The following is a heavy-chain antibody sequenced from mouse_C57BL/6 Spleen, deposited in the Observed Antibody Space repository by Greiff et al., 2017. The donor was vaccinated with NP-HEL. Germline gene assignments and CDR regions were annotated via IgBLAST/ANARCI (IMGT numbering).Heavy chain of an antibody. J-gene: IGHJ4*01. Sequence: EVHLVESGGGLVKPGGSLKLSCAASGFTFSDYGMHWVRQAPEKGLEWVAYISSGSSTIYYADTVKGRFTISRDNAKNTLFLQMTSLRSEDTAMYYCARSLYGSSYGYAMDYWGQGTSVTVSS. CDR1: GFTFSDYG. V-gene: IGHV5-17*01. CDR2: ISSGSSTI. CDR3: ARSLYGSSYGYAMDY. D-gene: IGHD1-1*01.